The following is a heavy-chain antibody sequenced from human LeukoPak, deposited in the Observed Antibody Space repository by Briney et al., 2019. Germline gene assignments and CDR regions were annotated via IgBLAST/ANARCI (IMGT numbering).Heavy chain of an antibody. D-gene: IGHD3-10*01. CDR3: AGGSGSYPQ. CDR2: IIPIFGTA. J-gene: IGHJ4*02. V-gene: IGHV1-69*06. Sequence: SVKVSCKASGYTFTGYYMHWVRQAPGQGLEWMGGIIPIFGTANYAQKFQGRVTITADKSTSTAYMELSSLRSEDTAVYYCAGGSGSYPQWGQGTLVTVSS. CDR1: GYTFTGYY.